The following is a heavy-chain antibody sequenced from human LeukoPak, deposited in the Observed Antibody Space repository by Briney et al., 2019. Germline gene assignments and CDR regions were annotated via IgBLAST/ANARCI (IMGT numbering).Heavy chain of an antibody. D-gene: IGHD6-19*01. Sequence: GGSLRLSCAASGFTFSSYAMSWVRQAPGKGLEWVSAISGSGGSTYYADSVKGRFTISRDNSKNTLYLQMNSLRAEDTAVYYCAKDRSYSSGWFTPPDYWGQGTLVTVSS. CDR2: ISGSGGST. CDR3: AKDRSYSSGWFTPPDY. J-gene: IGHJ4*02. CDR1: GFTFSSYA. V-gene: IGHV3-23*01.